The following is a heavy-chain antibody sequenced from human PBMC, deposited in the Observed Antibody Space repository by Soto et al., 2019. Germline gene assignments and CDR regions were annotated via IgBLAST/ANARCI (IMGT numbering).Heavy chain of an antibody. CDR3: ARHQFSYYYDSSGYSD. CDR2: IYYSGST. CDR1: GGSISSYY. J-gene: IGHJ4*02. V-gene: IGHV4-59*08. D-gene: IGHD3-22*01. Sequence: SETLSLTCTVSGGSISSYYWSWIRQPPGKGLEWIGYIYYSGSTNYNPSLKSRVTISVDTSKNQFSLKLSSVTAADTAVYYCARHQFSYYYDSSGYSDWGQGTLVTVSS.